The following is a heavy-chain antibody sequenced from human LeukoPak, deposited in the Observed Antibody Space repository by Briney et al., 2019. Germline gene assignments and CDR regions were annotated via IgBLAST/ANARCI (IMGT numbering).Heavy chain of an antibody. CDR1: GGSFSDYY. D-gene: IGHD2-21*02. V-gene: IGHV4-34*01. Sequence: SETLPLTCAVYGGSFSDYYWTWIRQPPGKGLEWIGEINHSGSTNYNPSLKSRVTISVDTSKNQFSLKLSSVTAADTAVYYCARGSPSSPSVVVTASTVYFDYWGQGTLGTVSS. CDR2: INHSGST. CDR3: ARGSPSSPSVVVTASTVYFDY. J-gene: IGHJ4*02.